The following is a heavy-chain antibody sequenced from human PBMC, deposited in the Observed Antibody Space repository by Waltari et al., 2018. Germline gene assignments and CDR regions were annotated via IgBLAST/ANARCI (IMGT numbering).Heavy chain of an antibody. CDR3: AKEMTRYSSSSDFDS. V-gene: IGHV3-23*01. CDR1: GFNFRDYA. D-gene: IGHD6-6*01. Sequence: EVQLLESGGGLERPGGSLKLSCTASGFNFRDYAMSWVRQAPGRGLEWVSEINDNAGSTYYAASVKGRFTISRDNSKNTLYLQMNSLRAEDTATYYCAKEMTRYSSSSDFDSWGQGTLVTVSS. CDR2: INDNAGST. J-gene: IGHJ4*02.